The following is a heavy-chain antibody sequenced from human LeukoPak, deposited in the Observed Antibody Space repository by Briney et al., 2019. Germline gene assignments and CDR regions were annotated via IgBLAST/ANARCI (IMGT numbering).Heavy chain of an antibody. J-gene: IGHJ4*02. Sequence: SETLSPTCAVYGGSFSGYYWSWIRQPPGKGLEWIGSIYYSGSTYYNPSLKSRVTISVDTSKNQFSLKLSSVTAADTAVYYCARDWSNYWGQGTLVTVSS. CDR1: GGSFSGYY. D-gene: IGHD5/OR15-5a*01. CDR3: ARDWSNY. CDR2: IYYSGST. V-gene: IGHV4-34*01.